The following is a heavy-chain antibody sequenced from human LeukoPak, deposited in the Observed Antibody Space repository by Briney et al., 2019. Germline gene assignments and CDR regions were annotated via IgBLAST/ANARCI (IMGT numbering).Heavy chain of an antibody. CDR1: GGSISSSSYY. Sequence: SETLSLTCTVSGGSISSSSYYWGWIRQPPGKGLEWIGKIYYSGSTYYNSSLKSRVTISVDTSKNQFSLKLSSVTAADTAVYYCARGRYYYDSSGYYPTDRRFFDYWGQGTLVTVSS. CDR2: IYYSGST. CDR3: ARGRYYYDSSGYYPTDRRFFDY. V-gene: IGHV4-39*01. D-gene: IGHD3-22*01. J-gene: IGHJ4*02.